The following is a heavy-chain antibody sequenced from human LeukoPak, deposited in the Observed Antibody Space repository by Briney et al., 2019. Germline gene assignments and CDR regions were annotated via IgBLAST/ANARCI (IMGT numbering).Heavy chain of an antibody. J-gene: IGHJ3*02. CDR3: ARMYYGSTLGAFDI. Sequence: GASVKVSCKSSGYIFTSFGITWVRQAPGQGLEWMGWISAYNGNTNYAQKFQGRVTMTTDTSTSTAYMELRSLRSDDTAVYYCARMYYGSTLGAFDIWGQGTMVTVSS. V-gene: IGHV1-18*01. CDR1: GYIFTSFG. CDR2: ISAYNGNT. D-gene: IGHD3-10*01.